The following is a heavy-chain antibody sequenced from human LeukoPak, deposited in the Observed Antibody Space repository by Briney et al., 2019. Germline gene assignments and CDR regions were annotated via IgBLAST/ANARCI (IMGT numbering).Heavy chain of an antibody. CDR2: ISYDGSNK. Sequence: PGRSLRLSCAASGFTFSSYAMHWVRQAPGKGLEWVAVISYDGSNKYYADSVKGRFTISRDNSKNTLYLQMNSLRAEDTAVYYCARDWSEWLSYYYYYMDVWGKGTTVTVSS. V-gene: IGHV3-30-3*01. CDR1: GFTFSSYA. CDR3: ARDWSEWLSYYYYYMDV. D-gene: IGHD3-3*01. J-gene: IGHJ6*03.